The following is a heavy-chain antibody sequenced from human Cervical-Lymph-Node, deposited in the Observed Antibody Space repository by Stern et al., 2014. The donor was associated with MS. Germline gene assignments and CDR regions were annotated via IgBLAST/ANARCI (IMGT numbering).Heavy chain of an antibody. V-gene: IGHV3-23*04. Sequence: EVQLEESGGGLVQPGGSLRLSCAASGFTFSNYAMSWVRQAPGKGLDWVSAIRSSGVTTYYADSVKGRFASRDNSKNTLYLQMHSLRAEDMAIYYCAKVNVRSNDSDSSDYYYGFDYWGQGTLVTVSS. CDR3: AKVNVRSNDSDSSDYYYGFDY. J-gene: IGHJ4*02. CDR2: IRSSGVTT. D-gene: IGHD3-22*01. CDR1: GFTFSNYA.